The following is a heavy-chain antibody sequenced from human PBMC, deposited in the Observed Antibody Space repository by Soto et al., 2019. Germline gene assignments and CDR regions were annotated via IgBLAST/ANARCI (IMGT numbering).Heavy chain of an antibody. Sequence: ASVKVSCKASGDTFNFYSINWVRQAPGLGLEWMGRVNPILSMSNYAQRFQGRVTMTADKSTSTAYMELSGLRSEDTAIYYCARGKGRFIAPDSAFDIWGQGTLVTVSS. CDR3: ARGKGRFIAPDSAFDI. V-gene: IGHV1-69*04. CDR1: GDTFNFYS. J-gene: IGHJ3*02. D-gene: IGHD3-10*01. CDR2: VNPILSMS.